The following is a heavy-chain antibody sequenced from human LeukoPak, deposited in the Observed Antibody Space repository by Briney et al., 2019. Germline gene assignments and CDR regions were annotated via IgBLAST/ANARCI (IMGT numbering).Heavy chain of an antibody. Sequence: SETLSLTCTVSSGSISTYYWSWIRQPPGKGLEWIGYIYYSGSTNYNPSLKSRVTISVDTSKNQFSLKLSSVTAADTAVYYCAREREVWDSSGNDAFDIWGQGTMVTVSS. D-gene: IGHD3-22*01. J-gene: IGHJ3*02. CDR1: SGSISTYY. CDR3: AREREVWDSSGNDAFDI. CDR2: IYYSGST. V-gene: IGHV4-59*01.